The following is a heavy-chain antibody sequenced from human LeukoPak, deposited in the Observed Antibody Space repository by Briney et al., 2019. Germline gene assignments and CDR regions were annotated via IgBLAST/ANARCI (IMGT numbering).Heavy chain of an antibody. CDR2: IYSGGST. J-gene: IGHJ4*02. Sequence: PGGSLRLSCAASGFTVISNYMSWVRQASGKGLEWVSVIYSGGSTYYADSVKGRFTISRDNSKNTLYLQMNSLRAEDTAVYYCASGRGYSYGLGYWGQGTLVTVSS. D-gene: IGHD5-18*01. CDR3: ASGRGYSYGLGY. CDR1: GFTVISNY. V-gene: IGHV3-53*01.